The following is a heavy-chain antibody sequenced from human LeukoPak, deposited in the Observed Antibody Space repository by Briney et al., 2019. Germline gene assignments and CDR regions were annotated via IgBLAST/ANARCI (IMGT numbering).Heavy chain of an antibody. Sequence: SSETLSLTCTVSGGSISSSSYYWGWIRQPPGKGLEWIGSIYYSGSTYYNPSLKSRVTISVDTSKNQFSLKLSSVTAADTAVYYCASPRRGSSWYSFDYWGQGTLVTVSS. V-gene: IGHV4-39*01. CDR2: IYYSGST. CDR3: ASPRRGSSWYSFDY. CDR1: GGSISSSSYY. J-gene: IGHJ4*02. D-gene: IGHD6-13*01.